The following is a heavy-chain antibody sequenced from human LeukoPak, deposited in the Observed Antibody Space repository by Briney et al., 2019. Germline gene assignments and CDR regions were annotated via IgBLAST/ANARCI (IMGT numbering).Heavy chain of an antibody. CDR3: ARVSTYYYSSGSYKDY. D-gene: IGHD3-10*01. J-gene: IGHJ4*02. CDR2: ISSNGGST. Sequence: GGSLRLSCAASGFTFSSYAMHWVRQAPGKGLEYVSAISSNGGSTYYANSVKGRFTISRDNSKNTLYLQMGSLRAEDMAVYYCARVSTYYYSSGSYKDYWGQGTLVTVSS. V-gene: IGHV3-64*01. CDR1: GFTFSSYA.